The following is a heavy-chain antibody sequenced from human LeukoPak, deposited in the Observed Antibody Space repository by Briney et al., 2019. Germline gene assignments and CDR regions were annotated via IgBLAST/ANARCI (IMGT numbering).Heavy chain of an antibody. D-gene: IGHD2-2*01. CDR3: ASPGPAYCSSTSCPYYYYYGMDV. Sequence: ASVKVSCKASGYTFTSYAMHWVRQAPGQRLEWMGWINAGNGNTKYSQKFQGRVTITRDTSASTAYMELSSLRSEDTAVYYCASPGPAYCSSTSCPYYYYYGMDVWGQGTTVTVSS. J-gene: IGHJ6*02. CDR1: GYTFTSYA. CDR2: INAGNGNT. V-gene: IGHV1-3*01.